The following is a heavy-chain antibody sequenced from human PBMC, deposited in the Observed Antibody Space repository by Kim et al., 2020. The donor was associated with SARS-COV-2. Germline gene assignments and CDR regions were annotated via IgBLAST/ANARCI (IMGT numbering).Heavy chain of an antibody. V-gene: IGHV1-2*04. D-gene: IGHD6-19*01. J-gene: IGHJ5*02. CDR2: INPNSGGT. Sequence: ASVKVSCKASGYTFTGYYMHWVRQAPGQGLEWMGWINPNSGGTNYAQKFQGWVTMTRDTSISTAYMELSRLRSDDTAVYYCARSGQWLVPIAWFDPWGQGTLVTVSS. CDR3: ARSGQWLVPIAWFDP. CDR1: GYTFTGYY.